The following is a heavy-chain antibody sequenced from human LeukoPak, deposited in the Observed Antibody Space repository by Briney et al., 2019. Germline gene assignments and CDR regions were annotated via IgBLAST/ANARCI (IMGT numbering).Heavy chain of an antibody. CDR3: AREPDIVVVPAAIRRGVDY. V-gene: IGHV4-4*02. Sequence: SETLSLTCAVSGGSISSSNWWSWVRQPPGKGLEWIGEIYHSGSTNYNPSLKSRVTISVDKSKNQFSLKLSSVTAADTAVYYCAREPDIVVVPAAIRRGVDYWGQGTLVTVSS. J-gene: IGHJ4*02. CDR1: GGSISSSNW. CDR2: IYHSGST. D-gene: IGHD2-2*02.